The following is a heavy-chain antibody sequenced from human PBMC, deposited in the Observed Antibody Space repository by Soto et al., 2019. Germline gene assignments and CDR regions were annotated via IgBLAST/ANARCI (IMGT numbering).Heavy chain of an antibody. D-gene: IGHD6-13*01. Sequence: QVQLVESGGGLVKPGGSLRLSCAASGFTFSDYYMSWIRQAPGKGLEWVSYISSSSSYTNYADSVKGRFTISRDNAKNSLYLQINSLRAEDTAVYYCARGDLISSAGYSSSRPYYYYGMDVWGQGTTVTVSS. CDR2: ISSSSSYT. CDR1: GFTFSDYY. J-gene: IGHJ6*02. CDR3: ARGDLISSAGYSSSRPYYYYGMDV. V-gene: IGHV3-11*06.